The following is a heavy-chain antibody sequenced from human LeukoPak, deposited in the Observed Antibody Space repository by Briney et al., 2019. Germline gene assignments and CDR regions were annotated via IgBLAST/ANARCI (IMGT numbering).Heavy chain of an antibody. CDR1: GYTFISYD. CDR3: ARVVWSGYYSDWFDP. D-gene: IGHD3-3*01. V-gene: IGHV1-8*01. Sequence: GSVKVSCKGSGYTFISYDIHWVRQATGQGLEWVGWMNPNSGNTHYAHRFQGRVTMNRNTSISTAYMELRSLRSEDTAVYCCARVVWSGYYSDWFDPWGQGTLVTVSS. J-gene: IGHJ5*02. CDR2: MNPNSGNT.